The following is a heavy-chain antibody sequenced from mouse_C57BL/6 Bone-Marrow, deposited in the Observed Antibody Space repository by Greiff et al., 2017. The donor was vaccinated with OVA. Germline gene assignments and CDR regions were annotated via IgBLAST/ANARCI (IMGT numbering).Heavy chain of an antibody. V-gene: IGHV1-81*01. CDR2: IYPRSGNT. CDR1: GYTFTSYG. Sequence: QVQLQQSGAELARPGASVKLSCKASGYTFTSYGISWVKQRTGQGLEWIGEIYPRSGNTYYNEKFKGKATLTADKSSSTAYMELRSLTSEDSAVYFCARYYGSSSYLDYWGQGTTLTVSS. CDR3: ARYYGSSSYLDY. J-gene: IGHJ2*01. D-gene: IGHD1-1*01.